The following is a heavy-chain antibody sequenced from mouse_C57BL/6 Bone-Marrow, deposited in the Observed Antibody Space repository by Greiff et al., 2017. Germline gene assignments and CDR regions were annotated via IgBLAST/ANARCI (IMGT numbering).Heavy chain of an antibody. V-gene: IGHV1-61*01. CDR3: ARPYDYDSWFAY. CDR1: GYTFTSYW. D-gene: IGHD2-4*01. J-gene: IGHJ3*01. CDR2: IYPSDSGT. Sequence: VQLQQPGAELVRPGSSVKLSCKASGYTFTSYWMDWVKQRPGQGLEWIGNIYPSDSGTNYNQKFKDKATLTVDKSSSTAYMQLSSLTSEDSAVYYCARPYDYDSWFAYWGQGTLVTVSA.